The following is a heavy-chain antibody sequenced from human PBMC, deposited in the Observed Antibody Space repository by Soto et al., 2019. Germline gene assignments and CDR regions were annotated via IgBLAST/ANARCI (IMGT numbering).Heavy chain of an antibody. CDR2: IDCSGLST. V-gene: IGHV3-23*01. Sequence: QAGGSLRLSCAASGFTCSNFAMSWVRQAPGKGLEGVSAIDCSGLSTYYADSVKGRFTISRDNSKNTVYLQMNSLRAEDTAMYYCAKDGSPRITIFGVVYNWFDPWGQGTLVTVSS. CDR1: GFTCSNFA. D-gene: IGHD3-3*01. J-gene: IGHJ5*02. CDR3: AKDGSPRITIFGVVYNWFDP.